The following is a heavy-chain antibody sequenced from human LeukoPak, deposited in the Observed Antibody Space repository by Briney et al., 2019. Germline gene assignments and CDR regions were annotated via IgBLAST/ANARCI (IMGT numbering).Heavy chain of an antibody. CDR1: GFTFSSYA. D-gene: IGHD6-6*01. V-gene: IGHV3-23*01. CDR3: AKGNSPFGSTSSAAGN. CDR2: ISGSAGST. J-gene: IGHJ4*02. Sequence: PGGTLRLSCAASGFTFSSYAMSWVRQAPGKGLEWVSIISGSAGSTYYADSVKGRFTISRDNSKNTLYLQMNSLRAEDTAVYYCAKGNSPFGSTSSAAGNWGQGTLVTVSS.